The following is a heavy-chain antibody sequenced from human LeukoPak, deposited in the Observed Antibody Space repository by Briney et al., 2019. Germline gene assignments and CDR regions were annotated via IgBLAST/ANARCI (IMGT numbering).Heavy chain of an antibody. V-gene: IGHV3-23*01. D-gene: IGHD3-22*01. CDR1: GITLSNYG. CDR3: AKRGVVIRVILVGFHKEAYYFDS. Sequence: GGSLRLSCAVSGITLSNYGMSWVRQASGKGLEWVAGISDSGGRTNYADSVKGRFTISRDNPKNTLYLQMNSLRAEDTAVYFCAKRGVVIRVILVGFHKEAYYFDSWGQGALVTVSS. J-gene: IGHJ4*02. CDR2: ISDSGGRT.